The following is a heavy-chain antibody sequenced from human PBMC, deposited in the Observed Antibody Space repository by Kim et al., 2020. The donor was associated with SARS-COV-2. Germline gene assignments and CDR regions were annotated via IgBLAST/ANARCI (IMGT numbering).Heavy chain of an antibody. Sequence: GGSLRLSCTGSGFTFSNYAMTWVRQAPGRGLEWIGFIRSKRSGGTTDYAASLKGRVTISRDDSKNIAYLQVNNLKTEDTAVYYCARDSPYYESLGQGTLV. J-gene: IGHJ5*02. D-gene: IGHD3-3*01. V-gene: IGHV3-49*04. CDR1: GFTFSNYA. CDR3: ARDSPYYES. CDR2: IRSKRSGGTT.